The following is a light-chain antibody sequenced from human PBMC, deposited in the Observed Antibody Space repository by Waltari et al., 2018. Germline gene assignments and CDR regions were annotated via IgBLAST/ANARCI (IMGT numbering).Light chain of an antibody. CDR1: QSIGRY. Sequence: ELVLTQSPGPLSLSPGERATLSCRASQSIGRYLVWYQQKPGQAPRLLIYGASSRAAGIPDRFSGSGSGTDFSLTISRLEPEDFAVYYCQNHERLPAVFGQGTKVEIK. CDR2: GAS. V-gene: IGKV3-20*01. J-gene: IGKJ1*01. CDR3: QNHERLPAV.